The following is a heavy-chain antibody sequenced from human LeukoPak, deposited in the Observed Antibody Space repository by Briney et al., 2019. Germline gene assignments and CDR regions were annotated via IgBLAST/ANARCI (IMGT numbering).Heavy chain of an antibody. CDR2: LSHGGTRT. J-gene: IGHJ4*02. D-gene: IGHD1-26*01. Sequence: GGSLRLSCAASGFTFRNFAMSWVHQAPGKGLEWVSGLSHGGTRTFYAASVKGRFPISRDDSNSTLFLQMDSLRVEDTATYYCAKDIELFVSWGQGTLVIVSS. V-gene: IGHV3-23*01. CDR3: AKDIELFVS. CDR1: GFTFRNFA.